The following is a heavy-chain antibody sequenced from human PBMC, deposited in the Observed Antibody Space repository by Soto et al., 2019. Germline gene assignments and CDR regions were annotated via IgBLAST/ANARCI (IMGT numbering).Heavy chain of an antibody. J-gene: IGHJ4*02. D-gene: IGHD3-22*01. CDR3: ARDSSGYYYYFDY. CDR1: GGSISSGGYS. CDR2: IYHSGRT. Sequence: SETLSLTCAVSGGSISSGGYSWSWIRQPPGKGLEWIGYIYHSGRTYYNPSLKSRVTISVDRSKNQFSLKLSSVTAADTAVYYCARDSSGYYYYFDYWGQGTLVTVSS. V-gene: IGHV4-30-2*01.